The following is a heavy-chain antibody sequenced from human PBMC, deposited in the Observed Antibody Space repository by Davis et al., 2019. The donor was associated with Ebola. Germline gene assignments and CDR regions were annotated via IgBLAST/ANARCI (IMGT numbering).Heavy chain of an antibody. D-gene: IGHD2-2*01. CDR1: GFTFSSYA. V-gene: IGHV3-64D*08. Sequence: GGSLRLSCSASGFTFSSYAMHWVRQAPGKGLEYVSAISSNGGSTYYADSVKGRFTISRDNSKNTLYLQMSSLRAEDTAVYYCVKGGSRDRIVVVPAATFDYWGQGTLVTVSS. CDR2: ISSNGGST. CDR3: VKGGSRDRIVVVPAATFDY. J-gene: IGHJ4*02.